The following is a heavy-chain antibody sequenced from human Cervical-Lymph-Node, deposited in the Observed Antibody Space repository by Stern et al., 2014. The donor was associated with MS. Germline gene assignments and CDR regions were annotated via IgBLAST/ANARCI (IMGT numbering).Heavy chain of an antibody. V-gene: IGHV1-69*01. CDR1: GGTFSSYA. CDR2: IIPIIGTT. J-gene: IGHJ3*02. CDR3: VRDQRHYGSGHYAFDI. Sequence: QVKLVESGAEVKKPGSSVKAYCKASGGTFSSYALSWGRQPPGQRFEWMVGIIPIIGTTKYAQNYKGKVTNNTEASIKTAIMKASSLRSEDTAVYYCVRDQRHYGSGHYAFDIWGQGTMVIVSS. D-gene: IGHD3-10*01.